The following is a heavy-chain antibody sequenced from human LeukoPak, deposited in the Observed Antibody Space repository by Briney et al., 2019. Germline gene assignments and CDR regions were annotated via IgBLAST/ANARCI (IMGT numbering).Heavy chain of an antibody. J-gene: IGHJ6*02. CDR2: INPNSGGT. CDR3: AREPVRYSYGQNYYYGMDV. CDR1: GYTFTGYY. Sequence: ASVKVSCKASGYTFTGYYMHWVRQAPGQGLEWMGWINPNSGGTNYAQKFQGWVTMTRDTSISTAYMELSRLRSDDTAVYYCAREPVRYSYGQNYYYGMDVWGQGTTVTVSS. D-gene: IGHD5-18*01. V-gene: IGHV1-2*04.